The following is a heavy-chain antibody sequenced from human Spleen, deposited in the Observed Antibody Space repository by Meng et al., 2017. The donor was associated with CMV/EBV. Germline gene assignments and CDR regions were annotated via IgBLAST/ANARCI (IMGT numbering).Heavy chain of an antibody. Sequence: GGSLRLSCAASGFTFSHYTMNWVRQAPGKGLEWVSSITKSSNYIYYADSVKGRFTISRDNAKNSLYLQMDSLRADDTGLYYCARDDFATNAFDIWGQGTMVTVS. CDR3: ARDDFATNAFDI. J-gene: IGHJ3*02. CDR2: ITKSSNYI. V-gene: IGHV3-21*01. D-gene: IGHD5-12*01. CDR1: GFTFSHYT.